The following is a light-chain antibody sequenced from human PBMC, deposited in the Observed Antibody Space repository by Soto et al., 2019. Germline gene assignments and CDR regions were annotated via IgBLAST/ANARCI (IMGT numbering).Light chain of an antibody. V-gene: IGLV2-11*01. CDR1: SIDVGGYNF. Sequence: QSVLTQARSVSGSPGQSVTTSCTGTSIDVGGYNFVSWYQQHPGKVPKLMIYDVSQRPSGVPDRFSGSKSGNTASLTISGLQAEDEADYYCCSYAGSYTLFGGGTKVTVL. CDR2: DVS. J-gene: IGLJ2*01. CDR3: CSYAGSYTL.